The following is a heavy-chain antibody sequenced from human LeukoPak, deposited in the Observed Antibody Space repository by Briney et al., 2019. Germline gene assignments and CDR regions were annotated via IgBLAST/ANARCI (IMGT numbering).Heavy chain of an antibody. Sequence: PSETLSLTCAVYGGSFSGYCWSWVRQPPGKGLEWIGEINHGGSTNYNPSLKSRVTISVDTSKSQFSLKLSSVTAADTAVYYCARGVWLGELSTGVGYWGQGTLVTVSS. V-gene: IGHV4-34*01. CDR3: ARGVWLGELSTGVGY. CDR2: INHGGST. CDR1: GGSFSGYC. D-gene: IGHD3-16*02. J-gene: IGHJ4*02.